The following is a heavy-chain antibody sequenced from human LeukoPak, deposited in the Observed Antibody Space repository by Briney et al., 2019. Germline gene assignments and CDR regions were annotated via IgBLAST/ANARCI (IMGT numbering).Heavy chain of an antibody. CDR3: ARDGYCSGGSCYSDY. CDR2: ISSSGST. CDR1: GFTFSDYY. D-gene: IGHD2-15*01. Sequence: GGSLRLSCAASGFTFSDYYMSWIRQAPGKGLEWVSYISSSGSTYYADSVKGRFTISRDNSKNTLYLQMNSLRAEDTAVYYCARDGYCSGGSCYSDYWGQGTLVTVSS. J-gene: IGHJ4*02. V-gene: IGHV3-11*01.